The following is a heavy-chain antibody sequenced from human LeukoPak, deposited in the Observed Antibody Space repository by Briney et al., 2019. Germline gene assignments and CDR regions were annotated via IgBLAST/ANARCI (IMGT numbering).Heavy chain of an antibody. J-gene: IGHJ6*02. Sequence: SETLSLTCTVSGGSISSYYWSWIRQPPGKGLEWIGYIYYSGSTNYNPSLKGRVTISVDTSKNQFSLKLSSVTAADTAVYYCARHYYGSGSYYGMDVWGQGTTVTVSS. CDR3: ARHYYGSGSYYGMDV. D-gene: IGHD3-10*01. V-gene: IGHV4-59*08. CDR1: GGSISSYY. CDR2: IYYSGST.